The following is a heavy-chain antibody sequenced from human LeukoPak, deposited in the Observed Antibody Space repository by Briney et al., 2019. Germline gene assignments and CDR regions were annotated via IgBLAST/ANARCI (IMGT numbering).Heavy chain of an antibody. V-gene: IGHV1-8*01. Sequence: ASVKVSCKASGYTFTSYDINWVRQATGQGLEWMGWMNPNSGNTGYAQKFQGRVTMTRNTSISTAYMELSSLRSEDTAVYYCARGRKTGTLSDHWGQGTLVTVSS. CDR1: GYTFTSYD. CDR3: ARGRKTGTLSDH. CDR2: MNPNSGNT. D-gene: IGHD1-7*01. J-gene: IGHJ4*02.